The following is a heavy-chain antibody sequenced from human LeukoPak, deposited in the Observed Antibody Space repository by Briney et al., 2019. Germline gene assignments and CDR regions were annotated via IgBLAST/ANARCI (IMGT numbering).Heavy chain of an antibody. D-gene: IGHD2-21*02. J-gene: IGHJ4*02. CDR2: ISASGDNT. CDR1: GFTFSTYD. V-gene: IGHV3-23*01. Sequence: GGSLRLSCAASGFTFSTYDMHWVRQAPGKGLEWVSAISASGDNTYYADSVKGRFTISRDNSKNTLSLQMNSLRADDTAVYYCAKKAYCGGDCFSYNPYYFDYWGQGTLVTVSS. CDR3: AKKAYCGGDCFSYNPYYFDY.